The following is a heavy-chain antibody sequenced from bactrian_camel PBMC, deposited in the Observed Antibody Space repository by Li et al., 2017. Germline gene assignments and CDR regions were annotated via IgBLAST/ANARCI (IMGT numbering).Heavy chain of an antibody. Sequence: HVQLVESGGGLVQPGGSLTLSCAASGLTFSTYDMSWVRQAPGKGLEWVPSAQGRFTVSRDNDKNTVYLQMNSLKSEDTALYYCATAGEGGTWSDSFVYWGQGTQVTVS. V-gene: IGHV3-2*01. CDR1: GLTFSTYD. D-gene: IGHD2*01. CDR3: ATAGEGGTWSDSFVY. J-gene: IGHJ6*01.